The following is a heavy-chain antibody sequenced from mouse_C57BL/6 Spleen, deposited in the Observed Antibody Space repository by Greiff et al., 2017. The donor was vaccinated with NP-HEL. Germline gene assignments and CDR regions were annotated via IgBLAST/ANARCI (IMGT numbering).Heavy chain of an antibody. Sequence: QVQLQQSGAELVKPGASVKMSCKASGYTFTSYWITWVKQRPGQGLEWIGDIYPGSGSTNYNEKFKSKATLTVDTSSSTAYMQLSSLTSEDSAVYYCARSPLVTTVHCDYWGQGTTLTVSS. CDR3: ARSPLVTTVHCDY. CDR2: IYPGSGST. D-gene: IGHD1-1*01. J-gene: IGHJ2*01. V-gene: IGHV1-55*01. CDR1: GYTFTSYW.